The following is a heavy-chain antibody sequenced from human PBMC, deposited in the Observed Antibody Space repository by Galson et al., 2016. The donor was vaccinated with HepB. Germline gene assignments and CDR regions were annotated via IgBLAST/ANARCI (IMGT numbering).Heavy chain of an antibody. D-gene: IGHD6-19*01. J-gene: IGHJ4*02. CDR1: GCTFTSYA. CDR2: INGGNGNA. CDR3: ARGIAVAGTGGKLDY. V-gene: IGHV1-3*01. Sequence: SVKVSCKASGCTFTSYAMHWVRQAPGQRLEWMGWINGGNGNAKYSPRYQGRVSIIRDTSASTGHMELSSLRSEDTAVYYCARGIAVAGTGGKLDYWGQGTLVTVSS.